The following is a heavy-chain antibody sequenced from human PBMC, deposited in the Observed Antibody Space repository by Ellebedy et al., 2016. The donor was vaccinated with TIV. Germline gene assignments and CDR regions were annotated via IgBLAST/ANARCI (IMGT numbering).Heavy chain of an antibody. CDR3: ARGVYGAIPGRYFGLDV. D-gene: IGHD5/OR15-5a*01. V-gene: IGHV1-18*04. Sequence: AASVKVSCKASGYTLTSHAVCWVRQAPGQGLEWMGCIRIYNGYTDYAQILQGRVSMTSDTATNTVYMELRSLTIDDTAMYYCARGVYGAIPGRYFGLDVWGQGTAVTVFS. J-gene: IGHJ6*02. CDR2: IRIYNGYT. CDR1: GYTLTSHA.